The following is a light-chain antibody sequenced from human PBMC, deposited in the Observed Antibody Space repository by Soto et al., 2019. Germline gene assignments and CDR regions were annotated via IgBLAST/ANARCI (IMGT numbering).Light chain of an antibody. Sequence: DIVMTQSPLSLPVTPGEPASISCRSSQSLLHSNGYNYLDWYLQKPGQSPQLLIYLGSTRASGVPDRFSGSGSGTDFTLGISRVEAEDVGAYYCMQALQTPLTFGGGTKVDNK. J-gene: IGKJ4*01. V-gene: IGKV2-28*01. CDR3: MQALQTPLT. CDR2: LGS. CDR1: QSLLHSNGYNY.